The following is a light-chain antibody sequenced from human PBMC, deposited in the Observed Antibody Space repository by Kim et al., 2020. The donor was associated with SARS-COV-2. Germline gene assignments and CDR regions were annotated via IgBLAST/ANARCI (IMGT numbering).Light chain of an antibody. CDR1: SSNIGNNY. Sequence: QPVLTQPPSVSAAPGQKVTISCSGSSSNIGNNYVSWYQQLPGRAPKFLIYDNNKRPSGIPDRFSGSKSGTSATLGITGLQAGDEADYYCGTWDSSLSAWVFGGGTQLTVL. CDR3: GTWDSSLSAWV. J-gene: IGLJ3*02. V-gene: IGLV1-51*01. CDR2: DNN.